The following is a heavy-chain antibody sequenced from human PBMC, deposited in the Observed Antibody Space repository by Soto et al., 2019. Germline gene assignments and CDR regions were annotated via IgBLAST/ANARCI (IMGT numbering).Heavy chain of an antibody. D-gene: IGHD6-13*01. V-gene: IGHV3-7*05. CDR2: IEGDGSKT. CDR3: TRDVSPGSSGWYFDAFDI. J-gene: IGHJ3*02. Sequence: QLVESGGGLVQPGGSLRLSCAASGFTFSNYWMTWVRQAPGKGLEWVANIEGDGSKTSYLDSVRGRFTVSRDNAKDSLYLQMNSLRAEDTALYYCTRDVSPGSSGWYFDAFDIWGQGTMVTVSS. CDR1: GFTFSNYW.